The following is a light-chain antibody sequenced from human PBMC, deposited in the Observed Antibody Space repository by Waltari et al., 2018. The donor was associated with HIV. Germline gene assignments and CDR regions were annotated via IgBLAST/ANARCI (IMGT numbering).Light chain of an antibody. Sequence: QSALTQPASVSGSPGQSITISCTGTSSDVGGYNYVSWYQQHPGKAPKLIIYDVSKRPSGVSNRFSGSKSGNTASLTISGLQAEDEADYYCCSYAGSSTSYVFGTGTKVTVL. V-gene: IGLV2-23*02. CDR1: SSDVGGYNY. J-gene: IGLJ1*01. CDR3: CSYAGSSTSYV. CDR2: DVS.